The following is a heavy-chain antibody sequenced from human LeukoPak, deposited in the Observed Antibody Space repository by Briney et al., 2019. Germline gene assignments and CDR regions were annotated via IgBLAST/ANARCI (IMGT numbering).Heavy chain of an antibody. J-gene: IGHJ6*02. V-gene: IGHV3-30*18. D-gene: IGHD2-2*01. CDR3: AKEYQYQLLSIGKRDYYYYGKDV. Sequence: GGSLRLSCAASGFTFSSYGMHWVRQAPGKGLEWVAVISYDGSNKYYADSVKGRFTISRDNSKNTLYLQMNSLRAEDTAVYYCAKEYQYQLLSIGKRDYYYYGKDVWGQRTTVTVSS. CDR2: ISYDGSNK. CDR1: GFTFSSYG.